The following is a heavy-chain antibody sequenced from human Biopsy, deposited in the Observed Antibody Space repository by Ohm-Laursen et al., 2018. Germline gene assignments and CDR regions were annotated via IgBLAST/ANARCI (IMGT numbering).Heavy chain of an antibody. V-gene: IGHV3-74*01. Sequence: GSLRLSCAASGFTFSSYWMHWVRQVPGKGLVWASRIKTDGSVITYADSVRGRFTISRDNAKNRLYLQMNSLRAEDSALYYCARDLSGKDDYWGQGTLVTVSS. CDR1: GFTFSSYW. D-gene: IGHD1-20*01. J-gene: IGHJ4*02. CDR3: ARDLSGKDDY. CDR2: IKTDGSVI.